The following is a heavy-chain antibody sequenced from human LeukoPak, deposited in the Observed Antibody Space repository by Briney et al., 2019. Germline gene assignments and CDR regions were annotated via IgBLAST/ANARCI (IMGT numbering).Heavy chain of an antibody. CDR2: IIPILGIA. D-gene: IGHD6-13*01. CDR1: GGTFSSCA. CDR3: ARGYSSSSLYYYYGMDV. J-gene: IGHJ6*02. V-gene: IGHV1-69*04. Sequence: SVKVSCKASGGTFSSCAISWVRQAPGQGLEWMGRIIPILGIANYAQRFQGRVTITADKSTSTAYMELSSLRSEDTAVYYCARGYSSSSLYYYYGMDVWGQGTTVTVSS.